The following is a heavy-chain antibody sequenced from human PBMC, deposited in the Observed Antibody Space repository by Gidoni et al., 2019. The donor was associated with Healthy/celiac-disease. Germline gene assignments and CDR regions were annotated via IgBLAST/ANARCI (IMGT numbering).Heavy chain of an antibody. V-gene: IGHV3-74*01. CDR2: INSDGSST. J-gene: IGHJ6*02. CDR1: GFTFSSYW. CDR3: ARDLYCSSTSCYTPIYYYYYGMDV. Sequence: EVQLVESGGGLVQPGGSLRLSCAASGFTFSSYWMHWVRQAPGKGLVWVSRINSDGSSTSYADSVKGRFTISRDNAKNTLYLQMNSLRAEDTAVYYCARDLYCSSTSCYTPIYYYYYGMDVWGQGTTVTVSS. D-gene: IGHD2-2*02.